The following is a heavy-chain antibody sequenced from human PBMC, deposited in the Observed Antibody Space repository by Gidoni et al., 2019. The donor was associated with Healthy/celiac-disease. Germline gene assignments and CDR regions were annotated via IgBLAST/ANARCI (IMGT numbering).Heavy chain of an antibody. CDR1: GGSFSGYY. CDR3: ARGGNTAMVFDY. V-gene: IGHV4-34*01. D-gene: IGHD5-18*01. J-gene: IGHJ4*02. Sequence: QVQLQQWGAGLLKPSETLSLTCAVDGGSFSGYYWSWIRQPPGKGLEWIGEINHSGSTNYNPSLKSRVTISVDTSKNQFSLKLSSVTAADTAVYYCARGGNTAMVFDYWGQGTLVTVSS. CDR2: INHSGST.